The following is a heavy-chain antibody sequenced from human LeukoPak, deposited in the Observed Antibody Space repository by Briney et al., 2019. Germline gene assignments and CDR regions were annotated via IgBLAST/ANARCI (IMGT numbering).Heavy chain of an antibody. V-gene: IGHV3-30*18. CDR3: AKDRTPCTNGVCSYFDY. CDR2: ISYDGSNK. CDR1: GFSFSSYG. Sequence: GGSLRLSCAASGFSFSSYGMHWVRQAPGKGLEWVAVISYDGSNKYYADSVKGRFTISRDNSKNTLYLQMNSLRAEDTAVYYCAKDRTPCTNGVCSYFDYWGQGTLVTVSS. J-gene: IGHJ4*02. D-gene: IGHD2-8*01.